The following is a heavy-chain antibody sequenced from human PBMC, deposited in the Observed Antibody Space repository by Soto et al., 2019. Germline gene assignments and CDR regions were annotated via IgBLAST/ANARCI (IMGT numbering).Heavy chain of an antibody. D-gene: IGHD6-19*01. CDR2: IWYDGSNK. J-gene: IGHJ4*02. CDR3: ARDIAVAGTSTEEFDY. Sequence: QVQLVESGGGVVQPGRSLRLSCAASGFTFSSYGMHWVRQAPGKGLEWVAVIWYDGSNKYYADSVKGRFTISRDNSKNTLYLQMNSLRAEDTGVYYCARDIAVAGTSTEEFDYWGQGTLVTVSS. V-gene: IGHV3-33*01. CDR1: GFTFSSYG.